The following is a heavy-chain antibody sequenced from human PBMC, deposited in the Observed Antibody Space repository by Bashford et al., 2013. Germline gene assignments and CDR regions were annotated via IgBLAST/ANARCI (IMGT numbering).Heavy chain of an antibody. CDR3: GRFGDFLGGY. CDR1: GVSISSGAYF. Sequence: SETLSLTCTVSGVSISSGAYFWTWIRQHPGKGLEWIGFIRYSGNTFYNSSLESRVTISVDTAKNQFSLKLHSVTAADTAVYHCGRFGDFLGGYWGQGTLVTVSS. J-gene: IGHJ4*02. D-gene: IGHD2-21*02. CDR2: IRYSGNT. V-gene: IGHV4-31*03.